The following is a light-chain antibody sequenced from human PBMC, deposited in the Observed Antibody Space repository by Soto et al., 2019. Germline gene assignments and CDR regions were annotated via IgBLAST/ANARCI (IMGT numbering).Light chain of an antibody. Sequence: DIQMTQSPSSLSVSVGDRVTITCRASRSIGGFLNWYQQKLGKAPKLLIYAASSLQSGVPSRFSGSGSGTDFTLTISSLQPEDFATYYCQQSYSTPLTFGGGTKVEI. CDR2: AAS. CDR1: RSIGGF. CDR3: QQSYSTPLT. V-gene: IGKV1-39*01. J-gene: IGKJ4*01.